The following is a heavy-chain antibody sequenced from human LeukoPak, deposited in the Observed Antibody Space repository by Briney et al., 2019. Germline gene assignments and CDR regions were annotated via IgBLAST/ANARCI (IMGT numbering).Heavy chain of an antibody. CDR2: ISGSGGST. V-gene: IGHV3-23*01. CDR1: GFTFSSYA. J-gene: IGHJ4*02. D-gene: IGHD3-22*01. CDR3: AKTYYYGSSGYYLVYYFDY. Sequence: GGSLRLSCAASGFTFSSYAMSWVRQAPGKGLEWVSAISGSGGSTYYADSVKGRFTISRDNSKNTLYLQMNSLRAEDTAVYYCAKTYYYGSSGYYLVYYFDYWGQGTLVTVSS.